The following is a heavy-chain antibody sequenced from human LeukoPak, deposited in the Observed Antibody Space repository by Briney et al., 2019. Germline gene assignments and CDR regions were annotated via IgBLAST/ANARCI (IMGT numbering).Heavy chain of an antibody. J-gene: IGHJ3*02. CDR1: GFTFSSYS. V-gene: IGHV3-21*01. Sequence: GGSLRLSCAASGFTFSSYSMNWVRQAPGKGLEWVSSISSSSSYIYYADSVKGRFTISRDNAKNSLYLRMNSLRAEDTAVYYCATGAFVLQAFDIWGQGTMVTASS. CDR3: ATGAFVLQAFDI. CDR2: ISSSSSYI. D-gene: IGHD6-6*01.